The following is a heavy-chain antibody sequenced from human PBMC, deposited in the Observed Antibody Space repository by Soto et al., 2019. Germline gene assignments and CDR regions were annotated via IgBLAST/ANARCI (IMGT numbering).Heavy chain of an antibody. CDR1: GFTFSSYS. J-gene: IGHJ3*02. CDR3: ARVFEYYYDSSGYYEPKDAFDI. CDR2: ISSSSSYI. Sequence: PVGSLRLSCAASGFTFSSYSMNWVRQAPGKGLEWVSSISSSSSYIYYADSVKGRFTISRDNAKNSLYLQMNSLRAEDTAVYYCARVFEYYYDSSGYYEPKDAFDIWGQGTMVTVSS. D-gene: IGHD3-22*01. V-gene: IGHV3-21*01.